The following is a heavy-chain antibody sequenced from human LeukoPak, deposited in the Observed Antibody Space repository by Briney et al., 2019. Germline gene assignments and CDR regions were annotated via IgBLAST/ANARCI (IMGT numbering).Heavy chain of an antibody. Sequence: GGSLRLSCTASGFPFSTYAMTWVRQAPGKGLEWVSSISGSGDSTYYADSVKGRFTISRDNSKNTLYLQKSSLRADDTALYHCARDSGSYLQPTDYWGQGTLVTVSS. CDR1: GFPFSTYA. CDR3: ARDSGSYLQPTDY. D-gene: IGHD1-26*01. J-gene: IGHJ4*02. CDR2: ISGSGDST. V-gene: IGHV3-23*01.